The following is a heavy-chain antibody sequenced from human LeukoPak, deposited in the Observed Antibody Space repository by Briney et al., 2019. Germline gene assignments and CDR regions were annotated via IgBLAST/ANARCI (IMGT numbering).Heavy chain of an antibody. J-gene: IGHJ4*02. D-gene: IGHD1-14*01. CDR2: ISRSGDSI. Sequence: GGSLRLSCSASGFTFSSYAMHWVRQAPGKGLEYVSAISRSGDSIYYADSVKGRISISRDNSKNTLYLQMSSLRAEDTAVYYCVKGTYTAAHWGQGALVTVSS. CDR1: GFTFSSYA. CDR3: VKGTYTAAH. V-gene: IGHV3-64D*06.